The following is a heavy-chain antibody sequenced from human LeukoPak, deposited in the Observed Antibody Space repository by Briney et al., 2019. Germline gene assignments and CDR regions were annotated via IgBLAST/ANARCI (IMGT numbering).Heavy chain of an antibody. CDR2: IGSSSNYI. V-gene: IGHV3-21*01. CDR1: GFTFSSYS. CDR3: ARSTYDSGGYYLAPDY. D-gene: IGHD3-22*01. J-gene: IGHJ4*02. Sequence: GGSLRLSCAASGFTFSSYSMNWVRQAPGKGLEWVSSIGSSSNYIYYADSVKGRFTISRDNAKNSLYLQMNSLRAEDTAVYYCARSTYDSGGYYLAPDYWGQGTLVTVSS.